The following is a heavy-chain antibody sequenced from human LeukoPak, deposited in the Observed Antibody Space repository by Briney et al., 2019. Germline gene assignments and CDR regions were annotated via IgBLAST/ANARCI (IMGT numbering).Heavy chain of an antibody. CDR3: AGEMATILGDAFDI. CDR1: GGTFSSYA. J-gene: IGHJ3*02. Sequence: ASVKVSCKASGGTFSSYAISWVRQAPGQGLEWMGRINPNSGGTNYAQKFQGRVTMTRDTSISTAYMELSRLRSDDTAVYYCAGEMATILGDAFDIWGQGTMVTVSS. D-gene: IGHD5-24*01. CDR2: INPNSGGT. V-gene: IGHV1-2*06.